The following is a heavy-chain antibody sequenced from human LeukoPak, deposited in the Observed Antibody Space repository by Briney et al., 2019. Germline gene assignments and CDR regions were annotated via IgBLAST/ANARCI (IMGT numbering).Heavy chain of an antibody. CDR3: ARATSRNILTGYYGGYYYYYMDV. Sequence: SETLSLTCTVSGGSISSYYWSWIRQPAGKGLEWIGRIYTSGSTNYNPSLKSRVTILVDTSKNQFSLKLSSVTAADTAVYYCARATSRNILTGYYGGYYYYYMDVWGKGTTVTISS. CDR1: GGSISSYY. D-gene: IGHD3-9*01. J-gene: IGHJ6*03. V-gene: IGHV4-4*07. CDR2: IYTSGST.